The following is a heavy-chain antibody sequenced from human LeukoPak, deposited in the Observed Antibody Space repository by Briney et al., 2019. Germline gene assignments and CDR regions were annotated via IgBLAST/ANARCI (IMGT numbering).Heavy chain of an antibody. V-gene: IGHV3-33*06. CDR2: ISYDGTNE. CDR1: GFTFKTHA. Sequence: GGSLRLSCAASGFTFKTHAMHWVRQAPGKGLEWVAVISYDGTNEYYEDSVQGRFTISRDNSKNTLYLQMNSLRAEDPAVYYCAKDLSQIRPRYYFDSWGQGTLVTVSS. J-gene: IGHJ4*02. CDR3: AKDLSQIRPRYYFDS. D-gene: IGHD4-17*01.